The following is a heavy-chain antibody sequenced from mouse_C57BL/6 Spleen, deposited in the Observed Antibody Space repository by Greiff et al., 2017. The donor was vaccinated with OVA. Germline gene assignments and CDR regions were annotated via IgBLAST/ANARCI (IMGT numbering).Heavy chain of an antibody. V-gene: IGHV5-17*01. CDR1: GFNFSDYG. CDR3: ARGSSYYYAMDY. J-gene: IGHJ4*01. D-gene: IGHD1-1*01. CDR2: ISSGSSTI. Sequence: DVMLVESGGGLVKPGGSLKLSCAASGFNFSDYGMHWVRQAPEKGLEWVAYISSGSSTIYYADTVKGRFTISRDNAKNTLFLQMTSLRSEDTAMYYCARGSSYYYAMDYWGQGTSVTVSS.